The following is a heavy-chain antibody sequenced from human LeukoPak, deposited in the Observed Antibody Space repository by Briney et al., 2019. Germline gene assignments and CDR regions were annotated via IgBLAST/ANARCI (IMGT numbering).Heavy chain of an antibody. CDR1: GFTLSSYG. D-gene: IGHD3-3*01. CDR3: AKVMRGFWSGYDYFDY. V-gene: IGHV3-30*02. Sequence: PGGSLRLSCAASGFTLSSYGMHWVRQAPGKGLEWVAFIRYDGSNKYYADSVKGRFTISRDNSKNTLYLQMNSLRAEDTAVYYCAKVMRGFWSGYDYFDYWGQGTLVTVSS. CDR2: IRYDGSNK. J-gene: IGHJ4*02.